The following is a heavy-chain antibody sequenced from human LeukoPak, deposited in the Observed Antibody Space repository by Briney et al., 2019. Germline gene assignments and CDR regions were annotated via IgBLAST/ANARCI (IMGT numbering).Heavy chain of an antibody. CDR1: GFTFDDYG. CDR2: INWNGGST. V-gene: IGHV3-20*04. CDR3: ARGGRGYSYGTFDY. Sequence: GGSLRLSCAASGFTFDDYGMSWVRQAPGKGLEWVSGINWNGGSTGYADSVKGRFTISRDNAKNSLYLQMNSLRAEDTALYYCARGGRGYSYGTFDYWGQGTLVTVSS. J-gene: IGHJ4*02. D-gene: IGHD5-18*01.